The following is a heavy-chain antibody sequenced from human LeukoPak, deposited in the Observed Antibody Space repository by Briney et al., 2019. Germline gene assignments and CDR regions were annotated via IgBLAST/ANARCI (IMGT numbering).Heavy chain of an antibody. Sequence: SQTLSLTCTVSGGSISSGDYYWSWIRQPPGKGLEWIGYIYYSGSTYYNPSLKSRVTISVDTSKNQFSLKLSSVTAADTAVYYCARHNDYGDYFDYWGQGTLVTVSS. J-gene: IGHJ4*02. CDR1: GGSISSGDYY. D-gene: IGHD4-17*01. CDR3: ARHNDYGDYFDY. CDR2: IYYSGST. V-gene: IGHV4-30-4*01.